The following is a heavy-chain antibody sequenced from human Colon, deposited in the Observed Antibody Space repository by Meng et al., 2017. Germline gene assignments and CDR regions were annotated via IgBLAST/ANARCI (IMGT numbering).Heavy chain of an antibody. Sequence: GSLRLSCTVSGGSISSYYWSWIRQPPGKGLEWTGYIYYSGSTNYNPSLKSRVTISVDTSKNQFSLKLSFVTAADTAVYYCARVHDSSGYMGYYYYGMDVWGQGTMVTVSS. CDR1: GGSISSYY. J-gene: IGHJ6*02. CDR3: ARVHDSSGYMGYYYYGMDV. CDR2: IYYSGST. V-gene: IGHV4-59*01. D-gene: IGHD3-22*01.